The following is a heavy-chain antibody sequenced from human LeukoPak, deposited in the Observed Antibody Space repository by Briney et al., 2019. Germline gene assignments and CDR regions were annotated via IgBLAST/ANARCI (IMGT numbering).Heavy chain of an antibody. J-gene: IGHJ4*02. CDR3: AKAIVVVIAPFDY. Sequence: PGGSLRLSCEASGFTFDNYAMHWVRQASGKGLEWISGITSNSATIGYVDSVKGRFTISRDNSKNTVYLQMNTLRGDDTAVYYCAKAIVVVIAPFDYWGQGTLVTVSS. CDR2: ITSNSATI. V-gene: IGHV3-9*01. D-gene: IGHD2-15*01. CDR1: GFTFDNYA.